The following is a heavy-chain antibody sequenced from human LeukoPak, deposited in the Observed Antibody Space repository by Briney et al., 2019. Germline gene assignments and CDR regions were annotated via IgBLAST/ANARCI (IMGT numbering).Heavy chain of an antibody. CDR2: ISGSDFTT. Sequence: GGSLRLSCAASGFTFSNYDMNWVRQAPGKGLEWVSGISGSDFTTYYADSVKGRFTISRDNSKNTLFLQMDSLRAEDTAIYYCAREQWLRFDSWGQGTLVTVSS. J-gene: IGHJ4*02. CDR1: GFTFSNYD. V-gene: IGHV3-23*01. D-gene: IGHD5-12*01. CDR3: AREQWLRFDS.